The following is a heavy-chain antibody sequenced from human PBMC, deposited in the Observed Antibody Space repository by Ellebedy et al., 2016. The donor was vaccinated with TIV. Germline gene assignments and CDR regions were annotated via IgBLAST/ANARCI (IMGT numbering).Heavy chain of an antibody. CDR2: INPNSGGT. CDR3: ARARGVAHFDN. J-gene: IGHJ4*02. CDR1: GYTFTGFF. V-gene: IGHV1-2*02. Sequence: AASVKVSCKTSGYTFTGFFLHWVRQAPGQGFEWMGWINPNSGGTNFAQKFQGRVTVTRDTSINTAYMELSRLNSGDTAVYYCARARGVAHFDNWGQGALVTVSS. D-gene: IGHD5-12*01.